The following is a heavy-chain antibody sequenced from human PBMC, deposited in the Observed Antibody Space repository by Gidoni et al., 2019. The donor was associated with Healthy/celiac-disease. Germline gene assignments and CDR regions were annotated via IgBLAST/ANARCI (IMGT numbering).Heavy chain of an antibody. Sequence: QLQLQESGPGLVTPSETLSLTCTVSGGPTSSSSYYWGWLRQPPGKGLEWIGSIYYSGSTYYNPSLKSRVTISVDTSKNQFSLKLSSVTAADTAVYYCARGDMVRGVARAFDYWGQGTLVTVSS. CDR3: ARGDMVRGVARAFDY. J-gene: IGHJ4*02. V-gene: IGHV4-39*07. CDR1: GGPTSSSSYY. D-gene: IGHD3-10*01. CDR2: IYYSGST.